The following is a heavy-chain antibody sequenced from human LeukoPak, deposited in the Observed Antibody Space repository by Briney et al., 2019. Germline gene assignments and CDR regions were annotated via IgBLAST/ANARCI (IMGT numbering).Heavy chain of an antibody. D-gene: IGHD3-10*01. J-gene: IGHJ4*02. CDR2: IYHSGST. V-gene: IGHV4-4*02. Sequence: GSLRLSCAASGFTFSSYWMSWVRQPPGKGLEWIGEIYHSGSTNYNPSLKSRVTISVDKSKNQFSLKLSSVTAADTAVYYCARNGITMVRDYWGQGTLVTVSS. CDR1: GFTFSSYW. CDR3: ARNGITMVRDY.